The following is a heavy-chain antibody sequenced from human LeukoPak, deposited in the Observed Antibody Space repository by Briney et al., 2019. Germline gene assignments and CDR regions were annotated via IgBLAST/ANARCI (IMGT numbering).Heavy chain of an antibody. CDR3: AKDLVVPAAISGWGYYYYYMDV. V-gene: IGHV3-23*01. Sequence: TGGSPRLSCAASGFTFSSYAMSWVRQAPGKGLEWVSAISGSGGSTYYADSVKGRFTISRDNSKNTLYLQMNSLRAEDTAVYYCAKDLVVPAAISGWGYYYYYMDVWGKGTTVTVSS. D-gene: IGHD2-2*02. J-gene: IGHJ6*03. CDR1: GFTFSSYA. CDR2: ISGSGGST.